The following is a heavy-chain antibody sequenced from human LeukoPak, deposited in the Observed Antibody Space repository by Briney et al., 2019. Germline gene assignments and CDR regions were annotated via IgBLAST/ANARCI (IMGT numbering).Heavy chain of an antibody. D-gene: IGHD4-11*01. CDR3: VSLTTMYSWFDP. J-gene: IGHJ5*02. V-gene: IGHV4-38-2*02. CDR1: GYFITSGYY. Sequence: PSETLSLTCTVSGYFITSGYYWGWIRQPPGKGLEWIGSIYHSGSTYYNPSLKSRVTISVDTSKNQFALRLNSVTAADTAVYYCVSLTTMYSWFDPWGKGILVTVSS. CDR2: IYHSGST.